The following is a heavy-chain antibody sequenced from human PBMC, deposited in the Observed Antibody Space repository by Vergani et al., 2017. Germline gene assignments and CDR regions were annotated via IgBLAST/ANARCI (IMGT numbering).Heavy chain of an antibody. CDR3: AKAYVPDASALVVPAAVDF. J-gene: IGHJ4*02. CDR2: ISGSGGST. Sequence: EVQLVESGGGLVQPGGSLRLSCAASGFTFSNYAMSWVRQAPGKGLEWVSGISGSGGSTYYADSVKGRFTISRDNSKNTLFLQMDSLRAEDTAIYYCAKAYVPDASALVVPAAVDFWGQGTLVTVSS. V-gene: IGHV3-23*04. CDR1: GFTFSNYA. D-gene: IGHD2-2*01.